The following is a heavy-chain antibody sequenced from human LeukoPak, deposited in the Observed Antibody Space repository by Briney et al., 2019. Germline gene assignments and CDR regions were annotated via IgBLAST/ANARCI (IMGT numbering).Heavy chain of an antibody. Sequence: GGSLRLSCAASGFTFSSYGMHWVRQAPGKGLEWVAVIWYGGSNKYYADSVKGRFTISRDKSKNTLYLQMNSLRAEDTALYFCARGCSTTSCYYWYFDLWGRGTLVTVSS. J-gene: IGHJ2*01. CDR3: ARGCSTTSCYYWYFDL. CDR1: GFTFSSYG. V-gene: IGHV3-33*01. D-gene: IGHD2-2*01. CDR2: IWYGGSNK.